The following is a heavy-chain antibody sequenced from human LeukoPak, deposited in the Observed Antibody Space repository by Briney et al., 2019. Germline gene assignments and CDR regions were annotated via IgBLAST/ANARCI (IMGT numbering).Heavy chain of an antibody. Sequence: GGSLRLSCAAPGFTFSSYWMSWVRQAPGKGLEWVANIKQDGSEKYYVDSVKGRFTISRDNAENSLYLQMNSLRVEDTAVYYCASPGEGGRLWDFDYWGQGALVTVSS. CDR3: ASPGEGGRLWDFDY. V-gene: IGHV3-7*01. CDR1: GFTFSSYW. D-gene: IGHD2-21*01. J-gene: IGHJ4*02. CDR2: IKQDGSEK.